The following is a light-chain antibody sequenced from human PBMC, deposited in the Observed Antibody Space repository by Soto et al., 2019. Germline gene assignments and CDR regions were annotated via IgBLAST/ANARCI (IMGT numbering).Light chain of an antibody. J-gene: IGKJ3*01. CDR3: HRLNSYPPGLT. CDR2: AAS. Sequence: DIQLTQSPSFLSASVGDRVTITCRASQGISSYLAWYQQKPGKAPKLLIYAASTLQSGLPSRFSGSGSGTGINLTIRVLQQEDFATQHCHRLNSYPPGLTFGPGTKVEIK. V-gene: IGKV1-9*01. CDR1: QGISSY.